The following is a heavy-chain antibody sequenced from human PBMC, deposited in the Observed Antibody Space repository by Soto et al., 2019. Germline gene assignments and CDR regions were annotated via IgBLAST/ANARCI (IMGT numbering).Heavy chain of an antibody. Sequence: PGGSLRLSCAASGFTFSSYAMSWVRQAPGKGLEWVSAISGSGGSTYYADSVKGRFTISRDNSKNTLYLQMNSLRAEDTAVYYCAKAYDYGDYGYYYYMDVWGKGTTVTVSS. CDR1: GFTFSSYA. V-gene: IGHV3-23*01. D-gene: IGHD4-17*01. CDR2: ISGSGGST. J-gene: IGHJ6*03. CDR3: AKAYDYGDYGYYYYMDV.